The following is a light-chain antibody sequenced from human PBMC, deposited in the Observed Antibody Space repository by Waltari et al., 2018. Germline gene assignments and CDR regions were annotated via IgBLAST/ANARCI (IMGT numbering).Light chain of an antibody. Sequence: QSALTQPASVSGSPGQSITISCTGTSSDVGFYNYVSWYQQHPGKAPKPMIYDVSERPSGVSNRFSGSKSGNTASLTISGLQAEDEAYYYCNSYAGSSSWVFGGGTKLTVL. CDR3: NSYAGSSSWV. CDR1: SSDVGFYNY. J-gene: IGLJ3*02. CDR2: DVS. V-gene: IGLV2-14*01.